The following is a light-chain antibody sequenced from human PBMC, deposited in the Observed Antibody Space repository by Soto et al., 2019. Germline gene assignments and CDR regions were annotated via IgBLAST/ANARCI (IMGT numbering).Light chain of an antibody. CDR3: CSYATTSDV. Sequence: QSALTQPASVSGSPGQSITISCTGTSSDVGSYNLVSWYQHHPGKAPKPMIYEVTKRPSGVSNRFSGSKSGNTASLTISGLQAEDEADYYCCSYATTSDVFGTGTKVTVL. J-gene: IGLJ1*01. CDR2: EVT. CDR1: SSDVGSYNL. V-gene: IGLV2-23*02.